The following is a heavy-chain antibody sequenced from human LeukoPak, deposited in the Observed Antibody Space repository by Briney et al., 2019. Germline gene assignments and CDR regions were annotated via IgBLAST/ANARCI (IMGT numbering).Heavy chain of an antibody. Sequence: GGSLRLSCAASGFTFDDYAMHWVRQAPGKGLEWVSGISWNSGSIGYADSVKGRFTISRDNAKNSLYLQMNSLRAGDTALYYCAKGRDYVDTAPVDYWGQGTLVTVSS. D-gene: IGHD5-18*01. CDR2: ISWNSGSI. V-gene: IGHV3-9*01. CDR3: AKGRDYVDTAPVDY. CDR1: GFTFDDYA. J-gene: IGHJ4*02.